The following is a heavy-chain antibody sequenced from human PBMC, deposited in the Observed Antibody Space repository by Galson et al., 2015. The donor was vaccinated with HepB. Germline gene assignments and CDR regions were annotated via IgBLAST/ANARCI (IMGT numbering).Heavy chain of an antibody. D-gene: IGHD6-13*01. J-gene: IGHJ6*03. CDR2: ISSSSSYI. Sequence: SLRLSCAASGFTFSSYAMSWVRQAPGKGLEWVSSISSSSSYIYYADSVKGRFTISRDNAKNSLYLQMNSLRAEDTAVYYCARVDSSSMYYYYMDVWGKGTTVTVSS. CDR3: ARVDSSSMYYYYMDV. CDR1: GFTFSSYA. V-gene: IGHV3-21*01.